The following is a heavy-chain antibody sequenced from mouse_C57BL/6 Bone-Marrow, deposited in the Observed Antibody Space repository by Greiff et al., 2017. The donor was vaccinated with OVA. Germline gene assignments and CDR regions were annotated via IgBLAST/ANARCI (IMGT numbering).Heavy chain of an antibody. J-gene: IGHJ3*01. CDR3: ARDLYYSNYLIAY. D-gene: IGHD2-5*01. CDR2: ISDGGSYT. V-gene: IGHV5-4*01. CDR1: GFTFSSYA. Sequence: VQLQQSGGGLVKPGGSLKLSCAASGFTFSSYAMSWVRQTPEKRLEWVATISDGGSYTYYPDNVKGRFTISRDNAKNNLYLQMSHLKSEDTAMYYCARDLYYSNYLIAYWGQGTLVTVSA.